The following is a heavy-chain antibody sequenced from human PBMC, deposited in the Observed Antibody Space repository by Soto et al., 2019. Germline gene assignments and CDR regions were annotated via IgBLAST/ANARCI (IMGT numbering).Heavy chain of an antibody. D-gene: IGHD1-26*01. J-gene: IGHJ5*02. Sequence: SETLSLTCTVSGGSISSSSYYWGWIRQPPGKGLEWIGSIYYSGSTYYNPSLKSRVTISVDTSKNHFSLKLSSVTAADTAVYYCATQEVGGSYVYTFDPWGQGALVTVSS. CDR2: IYYSGST. CDR3: ATQEVGGSYVYTFDP. CDR1: GGSISSSSYY. V-gene: IGHV4-39*02.